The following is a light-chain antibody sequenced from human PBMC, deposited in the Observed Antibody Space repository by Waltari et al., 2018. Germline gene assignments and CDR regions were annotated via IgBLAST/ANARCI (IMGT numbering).Light chain of an antibody. CDR2: DVT. Sequence: QSALTQPASVSGSPGQSITLSCSGTRSDGCGYNYVSWYQQHPGKAPKVIIYDVTNRPSVVSDRFSGSKSGNTASLTISGLQPEDEADYYCSSYTTTRVIFGGGTKVTVL. V-gene: IGLV2-14*03. CDR1: RSDGCGYNY. CDR3: SSYTTTRVI. J-gene: IGLJ2*01.